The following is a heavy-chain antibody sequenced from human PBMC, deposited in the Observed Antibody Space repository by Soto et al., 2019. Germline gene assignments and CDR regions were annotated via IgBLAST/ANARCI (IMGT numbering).Heavy chain of an antibody. CDR3: ARVEVWFSSYFDY. D-gene: IGHD3-10*01. CDR1: GFTFSSYW. J-gene: IGHJ4*02. Sequence: GGSVRLSCAASGFTFSSYWMSWVRQAPGKGLEWVANIKQDGSEKYYVDSVKGRFTISRDNAKNSLYLQMNSLRAEDTAVYYCARVEVWFSSYFDYWGQGTLVTVSS. CDR2: IKQDGSEK. V-gene: IGHV3-7*01.